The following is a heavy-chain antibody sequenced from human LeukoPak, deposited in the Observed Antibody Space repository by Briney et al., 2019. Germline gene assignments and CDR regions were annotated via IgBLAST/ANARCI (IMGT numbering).Heavy chain of an antibody. CDR3: ARAASSGSHLWPHFDY. Sequence: GGSLRLSCAASGFTFSSYAMHWVRQAPGKGLEWVAVISYDGSNKYYADSVKGRFTISRDNSKNTLYLQMNSLRAEDTAVYYCARAASSGSHLWPHFDYWGQGTLVTVSS. D-gene: IGHD3-10*01. CDR2: ISYDGSNK. J-gene: IGHJ4*02. V-gene: IGHV3-30*04. CDR1: GFTFSSYA.